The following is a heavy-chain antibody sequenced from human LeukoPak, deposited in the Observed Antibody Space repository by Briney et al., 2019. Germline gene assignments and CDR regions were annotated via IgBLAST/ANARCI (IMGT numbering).Heavy chain of an antibody. CDR3: ARDLYYYGSGSYYGAFDI. CDR1: GGSISSDYY. V-gene: IGHV4-39*07. Sequence: SETLSLTCTVSGGSISSDYYWGWIRQPPGKGLEWIGNIYYRGTTYYNPSLKSRVTMSVDTSKNQFSLKLSSVTAADTAVYYCARDLYYYGSGSYYGAFDIWGQGTMVTVSS. CDR2: IYYRGTT. D-gene: IGHD3-10*01. J-gene: IGHJ3*02.